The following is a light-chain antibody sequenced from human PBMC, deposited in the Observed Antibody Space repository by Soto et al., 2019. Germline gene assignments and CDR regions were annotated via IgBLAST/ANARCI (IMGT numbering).Light chain of an antibody. J-gene: IGLJ2*01. CDR3: TSFTTSTTVV. Sequence: QSVLTQPASVSGSPGQSITISCTGTSHDIGTYNYVSWYQHHPGKAPKLLIYEVSNRPSGVSNRFSGSKSGNTASLTISGLQAEDEADYHCTSFTTSTTVVFGGGNKVTVL. V-gene: IGLV2-14*01. CDR2: EVS. CDR1: SHDIGTYNY.